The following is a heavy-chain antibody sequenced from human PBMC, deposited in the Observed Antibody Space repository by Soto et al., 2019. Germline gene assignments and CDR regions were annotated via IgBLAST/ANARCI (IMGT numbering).Heavy chain of an antibody. CDR1: GYSFSSHA. V-gene: IGHV1-69*06. CDR3: ARGGALSTSWYWGDGLDS. CDR2: IIPVFGTP. J-gene: IGHJ4*02. D-gene: IGHD6-13*01. Sequence: SVKVSCKAAGYSFSSHAITWGRQAPGQGLEWMGGIIPVFGTPSYAQKFQCRVTISADKSTNTSYLELRSLRSEDTAVYYCARGGALSTSWYWGDGLDSWGQGTQVTVSS.